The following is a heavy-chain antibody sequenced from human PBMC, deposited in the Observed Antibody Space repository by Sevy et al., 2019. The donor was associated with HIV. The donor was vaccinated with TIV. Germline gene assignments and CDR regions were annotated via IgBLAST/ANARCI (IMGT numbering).Heavy chain of an antibody. D-gene: IGHD2-15*01. CDR3: AKSRVGVLHLFFDY. CDR1: GGSIRSVNW. V-gene: IGHV4-4*02. Sequence: SETLSLTCAVSGGSIRSVNWWHWVRQPPGKGLEWIGEIYHTGSTNYNPSLKSRVTISVDNSKNQFSLNLRSVTAADTAVYYCAKSRVGVLHLFFDYWGQGTLVTVSS. CDR2: IYHTGST. J-gene: IGHJ4*02.